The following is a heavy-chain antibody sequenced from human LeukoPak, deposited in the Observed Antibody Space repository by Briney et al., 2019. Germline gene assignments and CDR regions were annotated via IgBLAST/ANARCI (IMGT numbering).Heavy chain of an antibody. D-gene: IGHD5-18*01. V-gene: IGHV3-15*01. Sequence: PGGSLRLSCAASGFTFSNAWMSWVRQAPGKGLEWVGRIKSKTDGGTTDYAAPEKGRFTISRDDSKNTLYLQMNSLKTEDTAVYYCTTDRPVDTAMVVYYYGMDVWGQGTTVTVSS. J-gene: IGHJ6*02. CDR1: GFTFSNAW. CDR2: IKSKTDGGTT. CDR3: TTDRPVDTAMVVYYYGMDV.